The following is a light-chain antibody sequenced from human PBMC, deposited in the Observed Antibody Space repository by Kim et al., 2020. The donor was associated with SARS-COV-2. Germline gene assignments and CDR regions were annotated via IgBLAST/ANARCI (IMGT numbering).Light chain of an antibody. CDR3: QQYGSSPIT. J-gene: IGKJ5*01. CDR1: QTVSSSY. Sequence: EIVLTQSPGTLSLSPGERATLSCGASQTVSSSYLAWYQQKPGQAPRLLIYDASSRATGIPDRFRGTGSGTDFTLTISRLEPEDFAVYYCQQYGSSPITFGQGTRLEIK. V-gene: IGKV3-20*01. CDR2: DAS.